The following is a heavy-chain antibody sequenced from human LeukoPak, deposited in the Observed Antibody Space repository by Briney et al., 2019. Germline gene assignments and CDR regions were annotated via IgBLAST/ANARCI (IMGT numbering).Heavy chain of an antibody. D-gene: IGHD6-13*01. V-gene: IGHV4-34*01. CDR2: INHSGST. CDR1: GGSFSDYY. J-gene: IGHJ5*02. Sequence: SETLSLTCAVYGGSFSDYYWSWIRQPPGKGLEWIGEINHSGSTNYNPSLKSRVTISVDTSKNQFSLRLTSVTAADTAVYYCARGAALSWFDPWGQGALVTVSS. CDR3: ARGAALSWFDP.